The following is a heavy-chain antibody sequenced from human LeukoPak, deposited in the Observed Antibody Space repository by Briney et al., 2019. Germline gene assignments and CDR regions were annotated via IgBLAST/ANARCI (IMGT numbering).Heavy chain of an antibody. J-gene: IGHJ5*02. Sequence: ASVKVSFKASGYTFTGYYMHWVRQAPGQGLEWMGWINPNSGGTNYAQKFQGRVTMTRDTSISTAYMELSRLRSDDTAVYYCARERTAARNWFDPWGQGILVTVSS. V-gene: IGHV1-2*02. CDR1: GYTFTGYY. CDR2: INPNSGGT. CDR3: ARERTAARNWFDP. D-gene: IGHD6-6*01.